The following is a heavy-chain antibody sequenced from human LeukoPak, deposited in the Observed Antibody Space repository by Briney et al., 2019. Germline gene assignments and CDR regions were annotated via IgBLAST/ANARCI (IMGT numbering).Heavy chain of an antibody. CDR3: ARGSIVVVPAAIQYAFSGLVRYYGMDV. V-gene: IGHV3-48*04. J-gene: IGHJ6*02. CDR1: GFTFSSYN. D-gene: IGHD2-2*02. CDR2: ISSSSSTT. Sequence: GGSLRLSCAASGFTFSSYNMNWVRQAPGKGLEWVSYISSSSSTTYYADSVKGRFTISRDNAKNSLYLQMNSLRAEDTAVYYCARGSIVVVPAAIQYAFSGLVRYYGMDVWGQGTTVTVSS.